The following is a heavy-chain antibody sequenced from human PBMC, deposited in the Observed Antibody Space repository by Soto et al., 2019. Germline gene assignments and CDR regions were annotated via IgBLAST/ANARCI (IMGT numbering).Heavy chain of an antibody. Sequence: EVQLLESGGGLAQPGGSLRLSCAASGFSISTYGVTWVRQAPGKGLEWVSGFSGSSGNTYYADSVKGRFTISRDNSKNTVYLQMNSLRAEDPAVYSGARWNGYGDSWGQGHLVTVSS. CDR3: ARWNGYGDS. D-gene: IGHD1-1*01. CDR1: GFSISTYG. V-gene: IGHV3-23*01. J-gene: IGHJ4*02. CDR2: FSGSSGNT.